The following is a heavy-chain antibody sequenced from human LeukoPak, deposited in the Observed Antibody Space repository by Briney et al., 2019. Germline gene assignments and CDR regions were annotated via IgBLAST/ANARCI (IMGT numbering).Heavy chain of an antibody. CDR1: GFTFEYYT. J-gene: IGHJ4*02. D-gene: IGHD5-18*01. CDR2: ISLDADKT. CDR3: AKAARRGYSYGVFDS. Sequence: GGSLRLSCAASGFTFEYYTMYWVRPRPGKGLEWVSLISLDADKTFYGDSMKGRFTISRDNSKNYLYLQMNSLRTEDTAMYYCAKAARRGYSYGVFDSWGQGTLVTVSS. V-gene: IGHV3-43*01.